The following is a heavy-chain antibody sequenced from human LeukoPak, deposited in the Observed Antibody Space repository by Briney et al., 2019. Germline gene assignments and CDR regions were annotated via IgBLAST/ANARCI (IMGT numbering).Heavy chain of an antibody. J-gene: IGHJ4*02. D-gene: IGHD3-3*01. CDR3: AKSWSGYYFNWFDY. V-gene: IGHV3-30*12. CDR2: ISYDGSNK. CDR1: GFTLSRHG. Sequence: TGGSLRLSCTASGFTLSRHGIHWVRQAPGKGLEWVAVISYDGSNKYYADSVKGRFTISRDNSKNTLYLQMNSLRAEDTAVYYCAKSWSGYYFNWFDYWGQGTLVTVSS.